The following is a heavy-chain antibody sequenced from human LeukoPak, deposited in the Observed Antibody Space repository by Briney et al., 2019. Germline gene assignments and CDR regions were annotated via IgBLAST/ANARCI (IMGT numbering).Heavy chain of an antibody. D-gene: IGHD1-14*01. J-gene: IGHJ4*02. CDR2: INEDGGER. V-gene: IGHV3-7*01. Sequence: PGGSLRLSCAASGFTLNRYWMSWVRQAPGKGLEWVANINEDGGERHYVDSVKVRFTISRDNAKNSLYLQMNSLRAEDTAVYYCARGGNLENWGGGTLVTVSS. CDR1: GFTLNRYW. CDR3: ARGGNLEN.